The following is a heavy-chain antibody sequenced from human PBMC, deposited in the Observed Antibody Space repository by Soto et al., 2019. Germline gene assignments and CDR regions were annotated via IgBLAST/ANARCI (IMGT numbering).Heavy chain of an antibody. Sequence: QVQLVESGGGVVQPGGSLTLSCAASGFIFSNFGMHWVRQAPGKGLEWLAVISYDGNKRYYSDSVKGRFTISRDNSDNTLYLQMNTLKAEDTAVYFCAKDRTIAYYYVDVWGRGSTVTVSS. J-gene: IGHJ6*03. D-gene: IGHD1-1*01. CDR3: AKDRTIAYYYVDV. CDR2: ISYDGNKR. CDR1: GFIFSNFG. V-gene: IGHV3-30*18.